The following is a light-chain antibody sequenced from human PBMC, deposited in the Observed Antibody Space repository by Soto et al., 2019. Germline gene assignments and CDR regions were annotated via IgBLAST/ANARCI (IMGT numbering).Light chain of an antibody. CDR2: DAS. CDR3: QQYDKWPYT. V-gene: IGKV3-15*01. Sequence: EILMTQSPATLSVSPGEGATLSCGAGQSVSSSLAWYQQKPGQAPRLLIYDASTRATGIPARFSGSGSGTEFSLTISSLQSEDFALYYCQQYDKWPYTFGRGTKVDIK. CDR1: QSVSSS. J-gene: IGKJ2*01.